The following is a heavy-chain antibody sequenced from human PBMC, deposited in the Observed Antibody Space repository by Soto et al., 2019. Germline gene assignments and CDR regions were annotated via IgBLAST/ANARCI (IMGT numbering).Heavy chain of an antibody. CDR3: AHSVYDTSGYSD. V-gene: IGHV2-5*02. J-gene: IGHJ4*02. D-gene: IGHD3-22*01. CDR2: IYWDDDK. Sequence: QITLKESGPTLVKPTQTLTLTCTFSGISLSTSGGGVGWIRQPPGKALEWLGVIYWDDDKRYSPSPKSRLTLTRDTSKNQVVLTMTNMDPVDTATYYCAHSVYDTSGYSDWGQGTLVTVSS. CDR1: GISLSTSGGG.